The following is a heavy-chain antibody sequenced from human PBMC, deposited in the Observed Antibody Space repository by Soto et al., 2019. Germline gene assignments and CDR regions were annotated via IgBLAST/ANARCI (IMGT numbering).Heavy chain of an antibody. V-gene: IGHV4-39*07. CDR2: IYYSGNT. J-gene: IGHJ5*02. CDR1: GDSISSRNYY. Sequence: QLQLQESGPGLVKPSETLSLTCTVSGDSISSRNYYWGWIRQPPGKGLEWIGSIYYSGNTDDNPSLTGRVAGSVDTPKNQFSLKLSSVPAAVAALYYCARLALGRTIVVGPTARFDPWGQGTLVTVSS. CDR3: ARLALGRTIVVGPTARFDP. D-gene: IGHD2-2*01.